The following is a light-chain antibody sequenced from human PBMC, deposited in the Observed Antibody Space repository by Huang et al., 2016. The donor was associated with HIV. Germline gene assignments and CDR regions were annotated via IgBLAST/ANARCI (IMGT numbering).Light chain of an antibody. CDR2: AAS. V-gene: IGKV1-8*01. CDR3: QQYDIHPLT. J-gene: IGKJ3*01. CDR1: QDIKNF. Sequence: IRMTQSPSSLSASTGDRVTITCRANQDIKNFLAWYQQRPGSVPKLLIYAASTLQRGVPSRFSGNGSGTDFTLTIGCLHSEDVATYYCQQYDIHPLTFGPGTRVDIK.